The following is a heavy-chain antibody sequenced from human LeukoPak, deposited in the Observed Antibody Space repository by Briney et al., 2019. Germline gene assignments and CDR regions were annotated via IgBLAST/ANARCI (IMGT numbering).Heavy chain of an antibody. V-gene: IGHV1-46*01. CDR2: INPSGGST. J-gene: IGHJ4*02. D-gene: IGHD5-24*01. Sequence: ASVKVSCKASGYTFTSYYMHWVRQAPGQGLEWMGIINPSGGSTSYAQKFQGRVTMTRDMSTSTDYMELNSLRAEDTAVYYCARGFAMATIWGNYFDYWGQGTLVTVSS. CDR1: GYTFTSYY. CDR3: ARGFAMATIWGNYFDY.